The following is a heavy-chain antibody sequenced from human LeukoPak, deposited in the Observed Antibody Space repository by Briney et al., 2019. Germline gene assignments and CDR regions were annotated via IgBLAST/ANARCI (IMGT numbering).Heavy chain of an antibody. J-gene: IGHJ6*03. CDR2: ISAYNGNT. CDR1: GYTFTSYG. CDR3: ARVSTYYYYMDV. Sequence: ASVKVSCKASGYTFTSYGISWVRQAPGQGLEWMGWISAYNGNTNYAQKLRGRVTMTTDTSTSTAYMELRSLRSDDTAVYYCARVSTYYYYMDVWGKGTTVTVSS. D-gene: IGHD2/OR15-2a*01. V-gene: IGHV1-18*01.